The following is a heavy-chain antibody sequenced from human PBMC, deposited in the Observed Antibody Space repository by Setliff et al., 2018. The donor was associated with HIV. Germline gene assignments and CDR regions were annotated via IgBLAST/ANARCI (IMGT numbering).Heavy chain of an antibody. V-gene: IGHV4-39*01. Sequence: SETLSLTCTVSGDSISTDNYHWGWIHQPPGKGLEWIGHTANTDYNPSLKSRVTVSVDTSKNQLSLRLSSVTAADTAVYYCARHAALIKRYYYYYLDVWGKGTTVTVSS. D-gene: IGHD5-18*01. CDR3: ARHAALIKRYYYYYLDV. J-gene: IGHJ6*03. CDR1: GDSISTDNYH. CDR2: TANT.